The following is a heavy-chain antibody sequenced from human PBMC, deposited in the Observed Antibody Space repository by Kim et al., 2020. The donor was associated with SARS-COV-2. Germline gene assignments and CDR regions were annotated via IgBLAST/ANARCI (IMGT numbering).Heavy chain of an antibody. CDR2: IWNDGSHK. Sequence: GGSLRLSCAASGFTFSNYGMHWVRQAPGKGLEWVAVIWNDGSHKFYADSVKGRFTISRDNSKNTLYLQMNSLRVEDTAVYYCARRGPISGPRTLRYFDWLTDYWGQGTLVTVS. CDR3: ARRGPISGPRTLRYFDWLTDY. CDR1: GFTFSNYG. J-gene: IGHJ4*02. D-gene: IGHD3-9*01. V-gene: IGHV3-33*01.